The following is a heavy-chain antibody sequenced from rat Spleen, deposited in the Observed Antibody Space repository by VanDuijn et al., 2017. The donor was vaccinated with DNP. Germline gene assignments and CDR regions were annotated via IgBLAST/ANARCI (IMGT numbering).Heavy chain of an antibody. D-gene: IGHD1-4*01. CDR3: ARHPTSCYAMDA. V-gene: IGHV5-7*01. CDR2: ISYDGSST. CDR1: GFTFGNYD. Sequence: EVQLVESGENLVRPGGSLKLSCAVSGFTFGNYDMAWVRQAPKKGLEWVATISYDGSSTYYRDSVKGRFTIPRDNAKSTLYLQMDSLRSEDTATYYCARHPTSCYAMDAWGQGTSVTVSS. J-gene: IGHJ4*01.